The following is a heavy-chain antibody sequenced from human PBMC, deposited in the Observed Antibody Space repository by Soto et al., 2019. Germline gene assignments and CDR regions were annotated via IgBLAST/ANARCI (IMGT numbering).Heavy chain of an antibody. V-gene: IGHV3-53*01. CDR3: AREGFITGTTGDY. CDR1: GFTVSSNY. Sequence: EVQLVESGGGLIQPGGSLRLSCAASGFTVSSNYMSWVRQAPGKGLGWVSVIYSGGSTYHADSVKGRFTISRDNSKNTLYLQLNTLRAEDTAVYYCAREGFITGTTGDYWGQGTLVTVSS. D-gene: IGHD1-20*01. J-gene: IGHJ4*02. CDR2: IYSGGST.